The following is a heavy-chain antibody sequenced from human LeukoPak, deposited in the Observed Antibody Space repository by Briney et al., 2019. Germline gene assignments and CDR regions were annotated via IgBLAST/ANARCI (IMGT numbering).Heavy chain of an antibody. J-gene: IGHJ4*02. D-gene: IGHD1-26*01. Sequence: GGSLRLSCAASGFTFSSYSMNWVRQAPGKGLEWVSSISSSSSYIYYADSVKGRFTISRDNPKNTLYLQMNSLRAEDTAVYYCADVGASDYWGQGTLVTVSS. CDR3: ADVGASDY. V-gene: IGHV3-21*01. CDR1: GFTFSSYS. CDR2: ISSSSSYI.